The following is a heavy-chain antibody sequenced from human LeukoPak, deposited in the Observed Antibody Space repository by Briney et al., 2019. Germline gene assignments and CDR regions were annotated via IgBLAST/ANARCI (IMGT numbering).Heavy chain of an antibody. D-gene: IGHD3-3*01. V-gene: IGHV1-69*04. CDR2: IIPIFGIA. CDR1: GGTFSSYA. CDR3: ARDLKTIFGVVIPYFDY. Sequence: SVKVSCKASGGTFSSYAIGWVRQAPGQGLEWMGRIIPIFGIANYAQKIQGRVTITADKSTSTAYMELSSLRSEDTAVYYCARDLKTIFGVVIPYFDYWGQGTLVTVSS. J-gene: IGHJ4*02.